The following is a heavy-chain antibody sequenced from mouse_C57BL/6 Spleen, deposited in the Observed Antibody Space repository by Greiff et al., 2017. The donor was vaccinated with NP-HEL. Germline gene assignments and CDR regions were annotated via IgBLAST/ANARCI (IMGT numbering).Heavy chain of an antibody. D-gene: IGHD1-1*01. Sequence: GGGLVQPKGSLKLSCAASGFTFNTYAMHWVRQAPGKGLEWVARIRSKSSNYATYYADSVKDRFTISRDDSQSMLYLQMNNLKTEDTAMYYCVRGGGYYYGSSPWWYFDVWGTGTTVTVSS. J-gene: IGHJ1*03. CDR3: VRGGGYYYGSSPWWYFDV. V-gene: IGHV10-3*01. CDR2: IRSKSSNYAT. CDR1: GFTFNTYA.